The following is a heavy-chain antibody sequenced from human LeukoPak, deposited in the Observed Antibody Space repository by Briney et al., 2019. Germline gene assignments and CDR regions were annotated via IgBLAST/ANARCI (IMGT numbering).Heavy chain of an antibody. CDR1: GFTFNNYG. D-gene: IGHD6-13*01. V-gene: IGHV3-30*18. CDR3: AKDQDVAAAGTWGSIDY. J-gene: IGHJ4*02. CDR2: ISYDASNK. Sequence: PGRSLRLSCTASGFTFNNYGIHWVRQAPGKGLEWVAVISYDASNKYYVDSVKGRFTISRDNSKNTLYLQMNSLRVEDTAVYYCAKDQDVAAAGTWGSIDYWGQGTLVTVSS.